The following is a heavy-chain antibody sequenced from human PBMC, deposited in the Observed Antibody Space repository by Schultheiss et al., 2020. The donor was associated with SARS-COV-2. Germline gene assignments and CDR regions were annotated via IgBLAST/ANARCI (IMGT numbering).Heavy chain of an antibody. CDR2: IYYSGST. CDR1: GGSFSGYY. Sequence: SETLSLTCAVYGGSFSGYYWSWIRQHPGKGLEWIGYIYYSGSTYSNPSLKSRVTISVDTSQNQFSLKLSSVTAADTAVYYCARLFRTTVTDYYFDYWGQGTLVTVAS. V-gene: IGHV4-34*01. J-gene: IGHJ4*02. CDR3: ARLFRTTVTDYYFDY. D-gene: IGHD4-17*01.